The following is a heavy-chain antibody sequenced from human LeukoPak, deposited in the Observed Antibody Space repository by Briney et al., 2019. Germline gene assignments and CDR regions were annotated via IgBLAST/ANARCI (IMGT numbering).Heavy chain of an antibody. CDR3: ARDPPEDASDI. CDR1: GFTFSSYG. J-gene: IGHJ3*02. D-gene: IGHD1-14*01. CDR2: IWYDGSNK. V-gene: IGHV3-33*01. Sequence: PGGSLRLSCAASGFTFSSYGMHWVRQAPGKGLEWVAVIWYDGSNKYYADSVKGRFTISRDNSKNTLYLQMNSLRAEDTAVYYCARDPPEDASDIWGQGTMVTVSS.